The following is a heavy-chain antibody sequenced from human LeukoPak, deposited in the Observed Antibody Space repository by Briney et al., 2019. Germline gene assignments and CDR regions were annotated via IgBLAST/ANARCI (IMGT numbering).Heavy chain of an antibody. D-gene: IGHD3-22*01. J-gene: IGHJ4*02. CDR1: GGSFGGYY. CDR2: MNHRGST. V-gene: IGHV4-34*01. Sequence: SETLSLTCAVYGGSFGGYYWSWIRQPPGKGLEWIGEMNHRGSTNYNPSLKSRVTISVDTSKNQFSLKLSSVTAADTAVYYCARGGRSGYQIDYWGQGTLVTVSS. CDR3: ARGGRSGYQIDY.